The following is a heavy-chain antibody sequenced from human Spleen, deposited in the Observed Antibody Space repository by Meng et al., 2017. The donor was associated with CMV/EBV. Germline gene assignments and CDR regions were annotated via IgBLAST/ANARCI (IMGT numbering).Heavy chain of an antibody. CDR1: GNTFTSYY. CDR2: INPSGVST. Sequence: ASVKVSCKASGNTFTSYYMHWVRQAPGQGLEWMGIINPSGVSTTYAQKFQGRVTITADKSTSTAYMELSSLRSEDTAVYYCAEEGGNSDAFDIWGQGTMVTVSS. J-gene: IGHJ3*02. V-gene: IGHV1-46*01. D-gene: IGHD4-23*01. CDR3: AEEGGNSDAFDI.